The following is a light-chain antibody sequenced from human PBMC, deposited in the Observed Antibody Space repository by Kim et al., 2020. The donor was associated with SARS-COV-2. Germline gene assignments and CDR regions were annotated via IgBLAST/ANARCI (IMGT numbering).Light chain of an antibody. CDR3: QVWDGSSVRRDV. V-gene: IGLV3-21*04. J-gene: IGLJ3*02. Sequence: SYELTQPPSVSVAPGKTARISCGGNSIGTKSVHWYQQKPGQTPVLVIYYNTDRPSGIPERFSGSKSENTATLTISRVEAGDEADYYCQVWDGSSVRRDVFGGGTQLTVL. CDR1: SIGTKS. CDR2: YNT.